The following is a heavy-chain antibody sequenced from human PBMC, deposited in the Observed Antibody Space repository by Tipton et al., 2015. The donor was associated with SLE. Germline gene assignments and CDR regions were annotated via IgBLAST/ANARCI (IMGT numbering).Heavy chain of an antibody. CDR3: ARQWRRSAFDI. CDR1: GGSISSGSYY. CDR2: IYYSGST. J-gene: IGHJ3*02. V-gene: IGHV4-39*01. D-gene: IGHD3-3*01. Sequence: TLSLTCTVSGGSISSGSYYWGWIRQPPGKGLEWIGSIYYSGSTYYNPSLKSRVTISVDTSKNQFSLKLSSVTAADTAVYYCARQWRRSAFDIWGQGTMVTVSS.